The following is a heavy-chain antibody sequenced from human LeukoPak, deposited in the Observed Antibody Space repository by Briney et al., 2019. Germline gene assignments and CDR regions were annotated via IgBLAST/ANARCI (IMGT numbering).Heavy chain of an antibody. J-gene: IGHJ4*02. CDR3: ARDLPVSGAYHNFDC. CDR2: IYSGRDYI. V-gene: IGHV3-21*01. D-gene: IGHD4/OR15-4a*01. Sequence: GGSLRLSCVASGLTFSTDRMNWARQAPGKGLEWVSTIYSGRDYIYYADSVRGRFTISRDNAKNSLYLQMNSLRVEDTAVYYCARDLPVSGAYHNFDCWGQGTLVTVSS. CDR1: GLTFSTDR.